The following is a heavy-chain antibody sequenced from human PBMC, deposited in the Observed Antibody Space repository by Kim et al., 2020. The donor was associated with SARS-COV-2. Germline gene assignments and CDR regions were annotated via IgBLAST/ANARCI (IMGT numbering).Heavy chain of an antibody. V-gene: IGHV3-23*01. CDR3: ANFLHPEARLDY. CDR2: ISGSGGST. CDR1: GFTFSSYA. J-gene: IGHJ4*02. Sequence: GGSLRLSCAASGFTFSSYAMSWVRQAPGKGLEWVSAISGSGGSTYYADSVKGRFTISRDNSKNTLYLQMNSLGAEDTAVYYCANFLHPEARLDYWGQGTLVTVSS.